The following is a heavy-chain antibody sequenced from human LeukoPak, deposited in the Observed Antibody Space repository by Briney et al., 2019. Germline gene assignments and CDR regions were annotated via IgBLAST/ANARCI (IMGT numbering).Heavy chain of an antibody. J-gene: IGHJ5*02. D-gene: IGHD3-16*01. CDR1: GITITSYG. V-gene: IGHV3-7*01. CDR2: IKQDGSEK. CDR3: ASHSYGYNH. Sequence: GGSLRLSCAASGITITSYGMSWVRQTPGKGLEWVANIKQDGSEKNYVDSVKGRFTIFRDNARNSLYLQMNSLRAEDTAVYYCASHSYGYNHWGQGTLVIVSS.